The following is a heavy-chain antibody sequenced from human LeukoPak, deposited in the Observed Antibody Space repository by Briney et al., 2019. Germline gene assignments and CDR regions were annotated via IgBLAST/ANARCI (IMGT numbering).Heavy chain of an antibody. D-gene: IGHD3/OR15-3a*01. CDR3: ARELIDFHDHTNTGFFDS. CDR1: GYTFTGYY. J-gene: IGHJ4*02. CDR2: IDPNSGAT. Sequence: PSVKVSCKTSGYTFTGYYIHLLRQAPGQGLEWMAWIDPNSGATNYEHKFQGRVTMTRDTSISTAYMEVSSLRSDDTAVYYCARELIDFHDHTNTGFFDSWGQGTLVTVSS. V-gene: IGHV1-2*02.